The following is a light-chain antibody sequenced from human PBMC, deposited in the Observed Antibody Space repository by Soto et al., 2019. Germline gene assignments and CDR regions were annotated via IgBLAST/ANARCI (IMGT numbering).Light chain of an antibody. CDR1: QTISSC. V-gene: IGKV1-5*03. CDR2: KAS. Sequence: DIQITQSPSTLSGYVAPRVEITCPASQTISSCLAWYQQKPGKAPKLLIYKASTLKSGVPSRFSGSGSGTEFTLTISSLQTDDFATYYCKHYNSYSEAFGQGTKVDIK. J-gene: IGKJ1*01. CDR3: KHYNSYSEA.